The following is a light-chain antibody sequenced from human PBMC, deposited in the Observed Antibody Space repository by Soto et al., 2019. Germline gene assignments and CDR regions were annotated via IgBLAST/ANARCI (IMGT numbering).Light chain of an antibody. Sequence: EIVLTQSPATLSLSPGERATLSCRASQNINNYLAWYQQKPGQAPRLLIYDASNRATGIPARFSGSGSGTDFTLTISSLEPEDFAVYYCQQGSNWPLTFGGGTKVESK. V-gene: IGKV3-11*01. CDR3: QQGSNWPLT. CDR1: QNINNY. CDR2: DAS. J-gene: IGKJ4*01.